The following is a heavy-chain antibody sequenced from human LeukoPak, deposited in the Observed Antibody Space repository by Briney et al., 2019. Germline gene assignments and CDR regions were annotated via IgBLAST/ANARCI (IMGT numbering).Heavy chain of an antibody. CDR3: ARGGYWGYYYYMDV. V-gene: IGHV4-39*01. J-gene: IGHJ6*03. D-gene: IGHD2-21*01. CDR1: GRSISSSSYY. CDR2: IYYNGST. Sequence: SETLSLTCTVSGRSISSSSYYWGWIRQPPGKGLEWIGSIYYNGSTYYNPSLKSRVTISVDTSKNQFSLKLSSVTAADTAVYYCARGGYWGYYYYMDVWGKGTTVTVAS.